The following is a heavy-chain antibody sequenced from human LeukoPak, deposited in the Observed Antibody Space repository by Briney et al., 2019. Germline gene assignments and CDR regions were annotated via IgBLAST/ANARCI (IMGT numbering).Heavy chain of an antibody. D-gene: IGHD1-26*01. J-gene: IGHJ5*02. V-gene: IGHV4-38-2*02. CDR2: IYYSGST. CDR1: GYSISSGYY. CDR3: ARDRSVGATQTLNWFDP. Sequence: PSETLSLTCTVSGYSISSGYYWGWIRQPPGKGLEWIGSIYYSGSTYYNPSLKSRVTISVDTSKNQFSLKLGSVTAADTAVYYCARDRSVGATQTLNWFDPWGQGTLVTVSS.